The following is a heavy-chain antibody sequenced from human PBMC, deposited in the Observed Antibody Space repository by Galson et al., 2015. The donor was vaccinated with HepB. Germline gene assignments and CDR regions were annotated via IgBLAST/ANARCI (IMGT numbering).Heavy chain of an antibody. Sequence: QSGAEVKKPGASVKVSCKASGYTFTSYGISWVRQAPGQGLEWMGWISAYNGNTNYAQKLQGRVTMTTDTSTSTAYMELRSLRSDDTAVYYCARDRIQLWFGGYYGMDVCGQGTTVTVSS. CDR2: ISAYNGNT. D-gene: IGHD5-18*01. CDR3: ARDRIQLWFGGYYGMDV. V-gene: IGHV1-18*01. CDR1: GYTFTSYG. J-gene: IGHJ6*02.